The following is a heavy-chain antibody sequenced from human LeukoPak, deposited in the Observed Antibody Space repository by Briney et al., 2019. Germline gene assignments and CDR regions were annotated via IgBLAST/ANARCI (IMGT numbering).Heavy chain of an antibody. D-gene: IGHD7-27*01. J-gene: IGHJ4*02. V-gene: IGHV4-30-2*01. CDR2: IYHSGIT. CDR1: GGSVSSGGYS. Sequence: SQTLSLTCAVSGGSVSSGGYSWTWIRQPPGKGLEWIGYIYHSGITYYNPSLKNRVSVSVDGSKNQFSLKLSSVTAADTAVYYCARGANWGSPDYWGQGTLVTVSS. CDR3: ARGANWGSPDY.